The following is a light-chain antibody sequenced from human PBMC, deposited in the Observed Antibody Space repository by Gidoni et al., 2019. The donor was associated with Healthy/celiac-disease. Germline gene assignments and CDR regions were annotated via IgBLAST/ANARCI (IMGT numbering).Light chain of an antibody. CDR2: DAS. V-gene: IGKV3-11*01. Sequence: EFVLTQSPATLSLSPGERATLSCRASQSVSSYLAWYQQKPGQAPRLLIYDASNRATGIPARFSGSGSGTDFTLTISSLEPEDFAVYYCQQRSNWPPGRTFGQGTKVEIK. CDR1: QSVSSY. J-gene: IGKJ1*01. CDR3: QQRSNWPPGRT.